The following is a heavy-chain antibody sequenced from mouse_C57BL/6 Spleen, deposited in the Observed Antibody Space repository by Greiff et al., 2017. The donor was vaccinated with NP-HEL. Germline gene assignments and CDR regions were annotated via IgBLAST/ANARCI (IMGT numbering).Heavy chain of an antibody. V-gene: IGHV1-42*01. J-gene: IGHJ2*01. CDR2: INPSTGGT. D-gene: IGHD1-1*01. CDR3: ARFITTLHYFDY. Sequence: EVQLQQSGPELVKPGASVKISCKASGYSFTGYYMNWVKQSPEKSLEWIGEINPSTGGTTYNQKFKAKATLTVDKSSSTAYMQLKSLTSEDSAVYYCARFITTLHYFDYWGQGTTLTVSS. CDR1: GYSFTGYY.